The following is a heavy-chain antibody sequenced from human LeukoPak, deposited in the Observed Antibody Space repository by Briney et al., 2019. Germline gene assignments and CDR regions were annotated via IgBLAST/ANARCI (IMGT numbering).Heavy chain of an antibody. CDR3: ARAGSYRTFDY. CDR2: IYSGGST. CDR1: GFTVSSNY. J-gene: IGHJ4*02. D-gene: IGHD1-26*01. Sequence: PGGSLRLSCAASGFTVSSNYMSWVRQAPGKGLEWVSVIYSGGSTYYADSVKGRFTISRDNSKNTPYPQMNSLRAEDTAVYYCARAGSYRTFDYWGQGTLVTVSS. V-gene: IGHV3-66*02.